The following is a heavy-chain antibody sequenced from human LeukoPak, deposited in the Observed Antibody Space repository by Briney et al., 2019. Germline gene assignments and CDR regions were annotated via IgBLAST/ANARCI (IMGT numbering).Heavy chain of an antibody. D-gene: IGHD2-2*01. CDR1: GYSFTSYW. V-gene: IGHV5-51*01. CDR3: ARQSGYCSRTSCYGDFDI. CDR2: IYPGDSDT. Sequence: GESLKISCKGSGYSFTSYWIGWVRQMPGKGLEWMGIIYPGDSDTRYSPSFQGQVTISADKSISTAYLQWSSLKASDTAMYYCARQSGYCSRTSCYGDFDIWGQGTKVTVSS. J-gene: IGHJ3*02.